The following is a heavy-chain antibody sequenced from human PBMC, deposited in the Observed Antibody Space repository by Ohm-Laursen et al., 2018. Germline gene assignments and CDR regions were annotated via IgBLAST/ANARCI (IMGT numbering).Heavy chain of an antibody. CDR1: GFTFSSYA. CDR3: TTVGGLTEYYYYTMDV. Sequence: SLRLSCAASGFTFSSYAMSWFRQAPGKGLEWVGFIRSKGYGGTTEYAASVKGRFTISRDDSKSIAYLQMNSLKTEDTAVYYCTTVGGLTEYYYYTMDVWGQGTTVTVSS. D-gene: IGHD3-16*01. J-gene: IGHJ6*02. V-gene: IGHV3-49*03. CDR2: IRSKGYGGTT.